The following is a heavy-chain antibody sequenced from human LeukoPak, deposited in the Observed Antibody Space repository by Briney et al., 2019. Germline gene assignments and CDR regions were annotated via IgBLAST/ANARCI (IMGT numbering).Heavy chain of an antibody. J-gene: IGHJ4*02. Sequence: PSQTLSLTCTVSGGSISSGSYYWSWIRQPAGTGLEWIGRIYTSGSTNYNPSLKSRVTISVDTSKNQFSLKLSSVTAADTAVYYCAREVGATSVDYWGQGTLVTVSS. CDR3: AREVGATSVDY. CDR2: IYTSGST. D-gene: IGHD1-26*01. V-gene: IGHV4-61*02. CDR1: GGSISSGSYY.